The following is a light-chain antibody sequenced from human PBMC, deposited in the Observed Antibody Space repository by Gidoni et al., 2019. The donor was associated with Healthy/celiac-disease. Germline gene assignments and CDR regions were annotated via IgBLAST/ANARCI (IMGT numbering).Light chain of an antibody. CDR1: QSISSY. Sequence: DIQMPQSPSSLSASVGDRVTITCRASQSISSYLNWYQQKPGKAPKLLIYAASSLQSGVPSRFSGSGSGTDFTLTISSLQPEDFATYYCQQSYSTPNTFXXXTKVEIK. V-gene: IGKV1-39*01. CDR2: AAS. CDR3: QQSYSTPNT. J-gene: IGKJ1*01.